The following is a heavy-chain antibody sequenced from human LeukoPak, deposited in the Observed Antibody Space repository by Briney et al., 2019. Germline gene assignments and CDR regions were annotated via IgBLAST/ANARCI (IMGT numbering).Heavy chain of an antibody. CDR2: IWYDGSNK. D-gene: IGHD3-22*01. J-gene: IGHJ4*02. Sequence: GGSLRLSCAASGFTFSSYGMHWVRQAPGKGLEWVAVIWYDGSNKYYADSVKGRFTISRDNSKNTLYLQMNSLRAEDTAVYYCAKDRSDSSGYPLDYWGQGTLVNVSS. CDR3: AKDRSDSSGYPLDY. CDR1: GFTFSSYG. V-gene: IGHV3-33*06.